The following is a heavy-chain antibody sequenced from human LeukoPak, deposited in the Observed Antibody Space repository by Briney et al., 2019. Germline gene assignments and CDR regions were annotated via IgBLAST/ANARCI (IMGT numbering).Heavy chain of an antibody. Sequence: GGSLRLSCAASGFTFSTYAMSWVRQAPGKRLEWVSAISDSGGSTYYADSVKGRFTISRDNSKNTLYLQMNSLRAEDTVVYYCAKSRIAKYYYYMDVWGKGTTVTVSS. V-gene: IGHV3-23*01. CDR3: AKSRIAKYYYYMDV. J-gene: IGHJ6*03. D-gene: IGHD6-13*01. CDR2: ISDSGGST. CDR1: GFTFSTYA.